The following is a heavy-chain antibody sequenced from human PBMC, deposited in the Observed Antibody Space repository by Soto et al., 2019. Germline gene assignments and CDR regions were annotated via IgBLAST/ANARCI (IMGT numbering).Heavy chain of an antibody. Sequence: EVQLVESGGGLVQPGGSLRLSCVASGFTFSSYWMSWVRQAPGKGLEWVANIKHYGSKKYYVDSVKGRFTISRDNAKNSLYLQMNSLRAEDTAVYYCARTTYSDYWGQGTLVTVSS. V-gene: IGHV3-7*01. CDR3: ARTTYSDY. CDR1: GFTFSSYW. J-gene: IGHJ4*02. CDR2: IKHYGSKK.